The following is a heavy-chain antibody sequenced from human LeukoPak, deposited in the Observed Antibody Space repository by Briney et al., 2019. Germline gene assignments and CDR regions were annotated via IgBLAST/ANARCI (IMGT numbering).Heavy chain of an antibody. J-gene: IGHJ4*02. V-gene: IGHV4-39*01. CDR1: GGSICSSSYY. Sequence: SETLSLTCTVSGGSICSSSYYWGWIRQPPGKGLEWIGSIYYSGSTYYNPSLKSRVTISVDTSKNQFSLKLSSVTAADTAVYYCARHSTYSSGWYYFDYWGQGTLVTVPS. D-gene: IGHD6-19*01. CDR3: ARHSTYSSGWYYFDY. CDR2: IYYSGST.